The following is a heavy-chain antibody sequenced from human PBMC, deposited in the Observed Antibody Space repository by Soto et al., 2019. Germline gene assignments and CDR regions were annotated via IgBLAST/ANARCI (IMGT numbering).Heavy chain of an antibody. CDR3: ARDGIGGTVFRGYLDY. J-gene: IGHJ4*02. V-gene: IGHV3-33*08. CDR2: IRFDGSNE. Sequence: SCAASGFTFRSYWMHWVRQTPGKGLEWVAIIRFDGSNEEYADSVKGRFTISRDNSKNTLYLQMNTLGAEDTAVYYCARDGIGGTVFRGYLDYWGRGTVVTVSS. D-gene: IGHD1-7*01. CDR1: GFTFRSYW.